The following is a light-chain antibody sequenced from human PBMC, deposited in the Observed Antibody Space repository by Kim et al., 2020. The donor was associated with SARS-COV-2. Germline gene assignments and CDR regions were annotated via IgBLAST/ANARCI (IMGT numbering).Light chain of an antibody. Sequence: ASVGDRVTITCRASQTIRSLLNWYQQKPGKAPELLISLASNLQSGVPSRFSGSGSGTDFTLTISSLQPEDFATYYCQQNYNTPRTFGPGTKV. CDR3: QQNYNTPRT. CDR1: QTIRSL. J-gene: IGKJ1*01. V-gene: IGKV1-39*01. CDR2: LAS.